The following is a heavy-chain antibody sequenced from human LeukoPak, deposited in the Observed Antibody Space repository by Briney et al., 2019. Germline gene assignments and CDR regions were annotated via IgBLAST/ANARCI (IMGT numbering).Heavy chain of an antibody. CDR2: IVVGSGNT. D-gene: IGHD1-26*01. V-gene: IGHV1-58*02. Sequence: TSVKVSCKASGFTFTSSATQWVRQARGQRLEWIGWIVVGSGNTNYAQKFQERVTITRDMSTSTAYMELSSLRSEDTAVYYCAAGVGAISRFDYWGQGTLVTVSS. J-gene: IGHJ4*02. CDR1: GFTFTSSA. CDR3: AAGVGAISRFDY.